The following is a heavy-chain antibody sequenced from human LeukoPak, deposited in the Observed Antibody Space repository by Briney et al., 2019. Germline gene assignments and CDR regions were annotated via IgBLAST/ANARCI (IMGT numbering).Heavy chain of an antibody. J-gene: IGHJ3*02. Sequence: SQTLSLTCNVSGVSVRDGRYYWTWIRQHPGKGLEWIGYKYYSGSAKYNPSLKSRLTISIDTSKNQSSLHLSSVTAADTATYYCATPYCSSISCLDVFNMWGQGTRVTVSS. CDR3: ATPYCSSISCLDVFNM. D-gene: IGHD2-2*01. CDR1: GVSVRDGRYY. V-gene: IGHV4-31*03. CDR2: KYYSGSA.